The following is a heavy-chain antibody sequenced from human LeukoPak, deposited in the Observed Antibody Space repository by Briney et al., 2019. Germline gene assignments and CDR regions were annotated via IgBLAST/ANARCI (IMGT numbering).Heavy chain of an antibody. CDR3: ARDLVSGSGSYGH. V-gene: IGHV3-74*01. J-gene: IGHJ4*02. CDR2: ISEKGAT. Sequence: GGSLRLSCAASGFTFSTYWMHWVRQAPGKGPVWAPRISEKGATYYADSVKGRFTISRDNAKNTLYLQMNSLRAEDTAVYYCARDLVSGSGSYGHWGQGTLVTVSS. D-gene: IGHD3-10*01. CDR1: GFTFSTYW.